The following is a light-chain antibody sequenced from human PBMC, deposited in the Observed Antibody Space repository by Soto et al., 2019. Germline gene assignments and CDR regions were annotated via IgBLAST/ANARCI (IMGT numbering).Light chain of an antibody. V-gene: IGLV2-14*01. Sequence: QSALAQPASVSGSPGQSITISCTGTSSDVGGYNYVSWYQHHPGKAPKLMIYEVTHRPSGVSNRFSGSKSGNTASLTISGLQAEDESDYYCSSYTTSSTGVFGGGTQLTVL. J-gene: IGLJ3*02. CDR3: SSYTTSSTGV. CDR1: SSDVGGYNY. CDR2: EVT.